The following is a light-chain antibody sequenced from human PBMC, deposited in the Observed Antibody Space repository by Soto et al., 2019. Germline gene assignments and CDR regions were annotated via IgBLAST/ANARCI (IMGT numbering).Light chain of an antibody. Sequence: QSVLTQPASVSGSPGQSITISCTGTSSDVGNYNLVSWYQQHPGKAPKLMIYEGSKRPSGVSNRFSGSKSGNTASLTISGLQAEDEAHYYCCSYARSSTYVFGTGTQLTVL. CDR1: SSDVGNYNL. CDR3: CSYARSSTYV. CDR2: EGS. V-gene: IGLV2-23*01. J-gene: IGLJ1*01.